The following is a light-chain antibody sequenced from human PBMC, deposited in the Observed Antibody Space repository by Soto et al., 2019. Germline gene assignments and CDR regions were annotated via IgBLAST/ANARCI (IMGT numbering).Light chain of an antibody. CDR2: VNSDGSH. Sequence: QPVLTQSPSASASLGASVKLTCTLSSGLRKYAIAWHQQKPEKGPRYLMRVNSDGSHIRGDGIPDRFSGSSSGTERYLTISSLQSEDEADYYCQTWGTGIQVFGTGTKLTVL. V-gene: IGLV4-69*01. CDR1: SGLRKYA. CDR3: QTWGTGIQV. J-gene: IGLJ1*01.